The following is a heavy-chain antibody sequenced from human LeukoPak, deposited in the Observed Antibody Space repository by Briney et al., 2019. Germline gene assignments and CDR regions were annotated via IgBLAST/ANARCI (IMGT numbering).Heavy chain of an antibody. V-gene: IGHV4-4*07. CDR3: ASLDYGGNPSLDAFDI. Sequence: PSETLSLTCTVSGGSISSYYWSWIRQPAGKGLEWIGRIYTSGSTNYNPSLKSRVTISVDTSKNQFSLKLSSVTAADTAVYYCASLDYGGNPSLDAFDIWGQGTMVTVSS. J-gene: IGHJ3*02. CDR1: GGSISSYY. D-gene: IGHD4-23*01. CDR2: IYTSGST.